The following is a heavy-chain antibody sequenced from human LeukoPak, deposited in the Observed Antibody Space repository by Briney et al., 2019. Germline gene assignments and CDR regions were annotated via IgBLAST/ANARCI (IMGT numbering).Heavy chain of an antibody. CDR2: IYYSGST. V-gene: IGHV4-31*03. J-gene: IGHJ4*02. CDR1: GGSISSGGYY. Sequence: SETLSLTCTVSGGSISSGGYYWSWIRQHPGKGLERIGYIYYSGSTYYNPSLKSRVTISVDTSKNQFSLKLSSVTAADTAVHYCARTRFLEWLSQGPPEYYFDYWGQGTLVTVSS. CDR3: ARTRFLEWLSQGPPEYYFDY. D-gene: IGHD3-3*01.